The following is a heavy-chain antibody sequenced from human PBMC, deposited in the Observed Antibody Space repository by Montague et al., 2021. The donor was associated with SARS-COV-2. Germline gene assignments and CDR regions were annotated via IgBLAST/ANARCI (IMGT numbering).Heavy chain of an antibody. V-gene: IGHV4-39*07. D-gene: IGHD1-1*01. CDR3: ARVQRTAGTMRLGTYYYYYYGMDV. J-gene: IGHJ6*02. CDR2: IYYSGST. CDR1: GGSISSSSYY. Sequence: SETLSLTCTVSGGSISSSSYYWGWIRQPPGKGLEWIGSIYYSGSTYYNPSLKSRVTISVDTSKNQFSLKLSSVTAADTAVYYCARVQRTAGTMRLGTYYYYYYGMDVWGQGTTVTVSS.